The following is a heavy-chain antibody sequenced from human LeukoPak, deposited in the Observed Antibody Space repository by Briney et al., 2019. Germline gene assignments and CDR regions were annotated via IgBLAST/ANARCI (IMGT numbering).Heavy chain of an antibody. Sequence: GGSLRLSCAASGFTFSNYAMNWVRQAPGKGLEWVSTIGSSGDSTYYADSVKGRFTISRDNSKNTLYLQMNSLRAEDTAVYYCAKDHEMASMKKGYWGQGALVTVSS. J-gene: IGHJ4*02. V-gene: IGHV3-23*01. CDR2: IGSSGDST. D-gene: IGHD5-24*01. CDR1: GFTFSNYA. CDR3: AKDHEMASMKKGY.